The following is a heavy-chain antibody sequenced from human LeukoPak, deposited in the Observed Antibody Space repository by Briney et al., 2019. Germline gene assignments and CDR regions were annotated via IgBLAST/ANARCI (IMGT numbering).Heavy chain of an antibody. CDR1: RYSTSSGYY. CDR2: IHHSGRT. V-gene: IGHV4-38-2*02. CDR3: AREYYYDFWSGGEGWFDP. D-gene: IGHD3-3*01. J-gene: IGHJ5*02. Sequence: SETLSLTCAVSRYSTSSGYYWGWIRQPPGEGLEWIGSIHHSGRTYYNPSLKSRVTISVDTSKNQFSLKLSSVTAADTAVYYCAREYYYDFWSGGEGWFDPWGQGTLVTVSS.